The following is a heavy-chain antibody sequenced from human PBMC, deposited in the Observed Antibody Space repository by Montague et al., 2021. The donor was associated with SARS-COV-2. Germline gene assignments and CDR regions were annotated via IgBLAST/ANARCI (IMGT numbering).Heavy chain of an antibody. CDR1: GFTFSNYA. D-gene: IGHD3-3*01. CDR3: AKDPHYDFWSGYYLDY. J-gene: IGHJ4*02. Sequence: SLRLSCAASGFTFSNYAMSWVRQAPGKGLEWVSAISCSGGSTYYADSVKGRFTISRDNSKNTLYLQMNSLRAEDTAVYYCAKDPHYDFWSGYYLDYWGQGTLVTVSS. CDR2: ISCSGGST. V-gene: IGHV3-23*01.